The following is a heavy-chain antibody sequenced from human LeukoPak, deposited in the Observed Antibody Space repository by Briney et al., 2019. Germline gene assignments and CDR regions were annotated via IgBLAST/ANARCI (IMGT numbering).Heavy chain of an antibody. D-gene: IGHD3-10*01. Sequence: PSETLSLACTVSGDSISSGSYYWSWIRQPGGKGLEWIGRIYTSGSTNYNPSLNSRVTMSVDTSKNQFSLKLSSVTAADTAVYYCARGKYYYGSGSYSFDYWGQGTLVTVSS. CDR2: IYTSGST. J-gene: IGHJ4*02. V-gene: IGHV4-61*02. CDR3: ARGKYYYGSGSYSFDY. CDR1: GDSISSGSYY.